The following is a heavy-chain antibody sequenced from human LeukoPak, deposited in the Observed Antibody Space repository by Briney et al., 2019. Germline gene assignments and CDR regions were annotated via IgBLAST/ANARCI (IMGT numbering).Heavy chain of an antibody. V-gene: IGHV3-23*01. D-gene: IGHD3-10*01. CDR3: TRPMVRGVMNYMDV. CDR1: GGSFSGYY. Sequence: ETLSLTCAVYGGSFSGYYWSWIRQPPGKGLEWVSAISGSGGSTYYADSVKGRFTISRDDSKNTAYLQMNSLKTEDTAVYYCTRPMVRGVMNYMDVWGKGTTVTVSS. CDR2: ISGSGGST. J-gene: IGHJ6*03.